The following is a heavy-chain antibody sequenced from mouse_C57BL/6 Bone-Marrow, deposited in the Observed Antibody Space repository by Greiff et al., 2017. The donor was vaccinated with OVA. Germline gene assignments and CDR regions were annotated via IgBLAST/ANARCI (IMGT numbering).Heavy chain of an antibody. D-gene: IGHD2-3*01. Sequence: EVQRVESGGGLVKPGGSLKLSCAASGFTFSSYAMSWVRQTPEKRLEWVATISDGGSYTYYPDNVKGRFTISRDNAKNNLYLQISHLTSEDTAIYYCAREDGYYGYAMYYWGEGTSVTASP. CDR2: ISDGGSYT. J-gene: IGHJ4*01. CDR3: AREDGYYGYAMYY. CDR1: GFTFSSYA. V-gene: IGHV5-4*01.